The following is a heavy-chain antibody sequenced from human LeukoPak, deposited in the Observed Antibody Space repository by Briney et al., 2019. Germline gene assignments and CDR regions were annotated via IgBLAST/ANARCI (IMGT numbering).Heavy chain of an antibody. CDR1: VFTFSTYA. J-gene: IGHJ4*02. V-gene: IGHV3-23*01. CDR2: ITGSGIT. Sequence: GGSLRLSCVASVFTFSTYAMSWVRQAPGKGLEWVSAITGSGITYYADSVKGRFTISRDNSKNTLFLQLSCLRAEDTAVYYCAIIATGSTGTDFDYWGQGTLVTVSS. CDR3: AIIATGSTGTDFDY. D-gene: IGHD6-13*01.